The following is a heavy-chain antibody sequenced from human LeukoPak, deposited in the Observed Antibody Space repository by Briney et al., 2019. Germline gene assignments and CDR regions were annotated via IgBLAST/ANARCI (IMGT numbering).Heavy chain of an antibody. CDR1: GYTFTSYD. V-gene: IGHV1-8*03. D-gene: IGHD5-24*01. CDR2: MNPNSGNT. J-gene: IGHJ4*01. Sequence: ASVNVSCKASGYTFTSYDINWVRQATGPGLEWMGWMNPNSGNTGYAQKFQGRVAITRNTSISTAYMELSSLRSEDTAVYYCARGEIFDYWGQGTLVTVSS. CDR3: ARGEIFDY.